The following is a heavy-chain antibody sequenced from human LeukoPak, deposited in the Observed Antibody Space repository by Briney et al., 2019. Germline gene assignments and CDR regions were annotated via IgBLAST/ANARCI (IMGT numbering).Heavy chain of an antibody. J-gene: IGHJ5*02. D-gene: IGHD3-10*01. CDR2: IYDVGST. CDR1: GGSISSSSYY. V-gene: IGHV4-39*01. Sequence: SETLSLTCTVSGGSISSSSYYWGWIRQPPGKGLEGIGSIYDVGSTYYNPSRKSGVTISVDTSKNQFSLKLSSVTAADTAVYYCARRKAYYYGSGHERFDPWGQGTLVTVSS. CDR3: ARRKAYYYGSGHERFDP.